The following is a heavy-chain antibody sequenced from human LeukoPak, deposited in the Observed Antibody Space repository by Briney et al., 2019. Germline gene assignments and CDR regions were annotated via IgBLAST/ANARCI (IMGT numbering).Heavy chain of an antibody. CDR1: GGSISSGSYY. Sequence: PSQTLSLTCTVSGGSISSGSYYWSWIRQPAGKGLEWIGRIYTSGSTNYNPSLKSRVTISVDTSKNQFSLKLSSVTAADTAVYYCAREMRYFDWPLFDYWGQGTLVTVSS. CDR3: AREMRYFDWPLFDY. D-gene: IGHD3-9*01. CDR2: IYTSGST. J-gene: IGHJ4*02. V-gene: IGHV4-61*02.